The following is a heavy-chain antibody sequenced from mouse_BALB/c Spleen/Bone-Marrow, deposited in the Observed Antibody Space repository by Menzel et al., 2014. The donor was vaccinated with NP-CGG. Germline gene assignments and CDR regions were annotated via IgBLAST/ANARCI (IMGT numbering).Heavy chain of an antibody. D-gene: IGHD2-10*01. CDR3: AREGLLLYRGFAY. CDR2: IWAGGST. J-gene: IGHJ3*01. V-gene: IGHV2-9*02. CDR1: GFSLTSYG. Sequence: VKLMESGPGLVAPSQSLSITCTVSGFSLTSYGVHWVRQPPGRGLEWLGVIWAGGSTNYNSALMSRLSISKDNSKSXVFLKMNSLQIDDTAMYYCAREGLLLYRGFAYWGQGTLVTVSA.